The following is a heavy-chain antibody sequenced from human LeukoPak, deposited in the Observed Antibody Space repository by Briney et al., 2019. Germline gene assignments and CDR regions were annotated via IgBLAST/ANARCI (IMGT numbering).Heavy chain of an antibody. CDR2: IYTSGST. V-gene: IGHV4-61*02. CDR1: GGSISSGSYY. J-gene: IGHJ4*02. CDR3: ARGYYDFWSGYPSFDY. D-gene: IGHD3-3*01. Sequence: SQTLSLTCTVSGGSISSGSYYWSWIRQPAGKGLEWIGRIYTSGSTNYNPSLKSRVTIPVDTSKNQFSLKLSSVTAADTAVYYCARGYYDFWSGYPSFDYWGQGTLVTVSS.